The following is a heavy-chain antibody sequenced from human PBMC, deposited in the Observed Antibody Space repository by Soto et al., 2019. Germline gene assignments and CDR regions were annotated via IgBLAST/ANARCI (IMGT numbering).Heavy chain of an antibody. V-gene: IGHV3-23*05. Sequence: GGSLRLSCAASGFPFRNFAMAWVRQAPGKGLEWVSIISNSGSSTYHGDSVKGRFTTSRDNSKGTLSLQMDSLRAEDTAVYYCRSGHYSGYWGQGTLVTVSS. CDR2: ISNSGSST. D-gene: IGHD1-26*01. CDR3: RSGHYSGY. CDR1: GFPFRNFA. J-gene: IGHJ4*02.